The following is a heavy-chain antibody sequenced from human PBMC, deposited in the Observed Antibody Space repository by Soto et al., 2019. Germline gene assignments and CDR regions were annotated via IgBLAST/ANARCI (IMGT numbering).Heavy chain of an antibody. Sequence: QVQLQESGPGLVKPSETLSLTCTVSGGSISSYYWSWIRQPPGKGLEWIGYIYYSGSTNYNPSLKSRVTISVHTSKNQFSLKLSSVTAADTAVYYCARGGTDYFDYWGQGTLVTVSS. CDR3: ARGGTDYFDY. CDR1: GGSISSYY. CDR2: IYYSGST. J-gene: IGHJ4*02. V-gene: IGHV4-59*01.